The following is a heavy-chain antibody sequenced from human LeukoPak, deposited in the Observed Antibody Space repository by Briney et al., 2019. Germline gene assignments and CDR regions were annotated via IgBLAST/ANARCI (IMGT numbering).Heavy chain of an antibody. CDR2: INPNSGGT. J-gene: IGHJ6*03. CDR3: ARDYRPYYYYYYMDV. D-gene: IGHD1-26*01. V-gene: IGHV1-2*02. CDR1: GYTFTGYF. Sequence: GASVKVSCKASGYTFTGYFIHWVRQAPGQGLEWMGWINPNSGGTNYAQKFQGRVTMTRDTSISTAYMELSRLRSDDTAVYYCARDYRPYYYYYYMDVWGKGTTVTVSS.